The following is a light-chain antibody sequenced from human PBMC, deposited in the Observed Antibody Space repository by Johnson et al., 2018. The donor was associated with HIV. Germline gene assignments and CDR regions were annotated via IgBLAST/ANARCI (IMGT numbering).Light chain of an antibody. J-gene: IGLJ1*01. V-gene: IGLV1-51*02. CDR1: SSNIGNNY. CDR3: GTWDSSLTSYV. CDR2: ENN. Sequence: QSVLTQPPSVSAAPGQKVTISCSGSSSNIGNNYVSWYQQVPGTAPKLLIYENNKRPSGIPDRFSGSKSATSATLGITGLQTGDEADYYCGTWDSSLTSYVFGAGTKVTVL.